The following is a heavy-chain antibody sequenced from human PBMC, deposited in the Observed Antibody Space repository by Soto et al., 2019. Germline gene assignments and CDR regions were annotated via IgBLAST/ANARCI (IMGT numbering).Heavy chain of an antibody. J-gene: IGHJ5*02. Sequence: SETLSLTCSVSGGAISSGPYSWGWIRQPPGEGLEWIGTFYYSGRTFYNPSLESRVTISVDPSKNQFSLKVSSVTAADTAVYYCAKQCMAVVGPCNWFDPWGQGALVTVSS. D-gene: IGHD6-19*01. CDR2: FYYSGRT. V-gene: IGHV4-39*01. CDR1: GGAISSGPYS. CDR3: AKQCMAVVGPCNWFDP.